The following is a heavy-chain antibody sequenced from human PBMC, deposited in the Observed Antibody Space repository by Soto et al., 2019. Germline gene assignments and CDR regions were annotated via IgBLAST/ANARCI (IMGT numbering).Heavy chain of an antibody. Sequence: GGSLRLSCAASGFTFSSYWMSWVRQAPGKGLEWVANIKQDGSEKYYVDSVKGRFTISRDNAKNSLYLQMNSLRAEDTAVYYCARYQWFGELGVHYGMDVWGQGTTVTVSS. J-gene: IGHJ6*02. CDR3: ARYQWFGELGVHYGMDV. CDR2: IKQDGSEK. V-gene: IGHV3-7*03. D-gene: IGHD3-10*01. CDR1: GFTFSSYW.